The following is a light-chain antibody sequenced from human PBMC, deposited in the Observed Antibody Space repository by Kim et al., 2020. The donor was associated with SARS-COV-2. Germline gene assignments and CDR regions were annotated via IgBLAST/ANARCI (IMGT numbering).Light chain of an antibody. CDR3: QAWDSSTVV. CDR1: KLGDKY. V-gene: IGLV3-1*01. J-gene: IGLJ2*01. Sequence: VSPGQTASITCSGDKLGDKYACWYQQKPGQSPVLVMYQDTKRPSGIPERFSGSNSGNTATLTISGTQAMDEADYYCQAWDSSTVVFGGGTQLTVL. CDR2: QDT.